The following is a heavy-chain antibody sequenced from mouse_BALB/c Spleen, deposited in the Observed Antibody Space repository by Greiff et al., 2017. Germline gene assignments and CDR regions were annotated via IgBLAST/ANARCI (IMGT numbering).Heavy chain of an antibody. V-gene: IGHV1-63*02. J-gene: IGHJ1*01. D-gene: IGHD2-13*01. CDR3: ARGGGDYGYWYFDV. Sequence: QVQLQQSGAELVRPGTSVKMSCKAAGYTFTNYWIGWVKQRPGHGLEWIGEILPGSGSTNYNEKFKGKATFTADTSSNTAYMQLSSLTSEDSAVYYCARGGGDYGYWYFDVWGAGTTVTVSS. CDR2: ILPGSGST. CDR1: GYTFTNYW.